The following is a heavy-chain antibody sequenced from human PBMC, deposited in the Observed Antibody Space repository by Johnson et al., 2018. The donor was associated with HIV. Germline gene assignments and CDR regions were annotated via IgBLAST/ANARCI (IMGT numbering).Heavy chain of an antibody. CDR1: GFTVSSNY. CDR3: AREGKDAFDI. V-gene: IGHV3-66*01. CDR2: IYSGGNT. Sequence: VQLVESGGGLVQPGGSLRLSCAASGFTVSSNYMSWVRQAPGKGLEWVSVIYSGGNTYYADSVKGRFTISRDNSKNTPYLQMKSLRAEDTAVYYCAREGKDAFDIWGQGTMVTVSS. D-gene: IGHD3-10*01. J-gene: IGHJ3*02.